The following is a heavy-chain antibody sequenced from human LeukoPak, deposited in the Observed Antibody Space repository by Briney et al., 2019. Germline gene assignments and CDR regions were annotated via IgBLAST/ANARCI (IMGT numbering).Heavy chain of an antibody. Sequence: GGSLRLSCAASGFTFSSYAMHWVRQAPGKGLEYVSAISSNGGSTYYANSVKGRFTISRDNSKNTPYFQMGSLRAEDMAVYYCARDAPYCSSTSCYSDYWGQGTLVTVSS. CDR2: ISSNGGST. V-gene: IGHV3-64*01. D-gene: IGHD2-2*01. J-gene: IGHJ4*02. CDR1: GFTFSSYA. CDR3: ARDAPYCSSTSCYSDY.